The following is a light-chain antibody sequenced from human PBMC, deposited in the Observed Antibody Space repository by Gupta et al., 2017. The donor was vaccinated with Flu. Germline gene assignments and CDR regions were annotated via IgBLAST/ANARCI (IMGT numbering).Light chain of an antibody. J-gene: IGLJ1*01. CDR2: SSD. Sequence: QSVLTQPPSASGTPGERVTISCSGSRSNIGVNSVNWYQQLPRASPKLLIFSSDQRPSGAPDQFSGSKSGTSAFLAISGLQAEDEADYYCAASDDSLNVYVFGTGTKVTVL. CDR1: RSNIGVNS. CDR3: AASDDSLNVYV. V-gene: IGLV1-44*01.